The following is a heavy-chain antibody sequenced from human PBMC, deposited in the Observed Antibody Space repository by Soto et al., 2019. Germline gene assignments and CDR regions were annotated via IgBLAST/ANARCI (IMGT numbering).Heavy chain of an antibody. J-gene: IGHJ4*02. CDR2: ISAYNGNT. D-gene: IGHD2-21*02. Sequence: GASVKVSCKASGYTFTSYGISWVRQAPGQGLEWMGWISAYNGNTNYAQKLQGRVTMTTDTSTSTAYMELRSLRSDDTAVYYCAREGSGDHPTPIRYIHYWGQGTLVSVAS. CDR3: AREGSGDHPTPIRYIHY. CDR1: GYTFTSYG. V-gene: IGHV1-18*01.